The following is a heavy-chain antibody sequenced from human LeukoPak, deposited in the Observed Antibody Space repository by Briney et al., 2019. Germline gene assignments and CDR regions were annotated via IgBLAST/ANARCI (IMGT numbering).Heavy chain of an antibody. Sequence: GASVKVSCRASGYTFTSYYMHWVRQAPGQGLEWMGIINPSGGSTSYAQKFQGRVTMTRDMSTSTVYMELSSLRSEDTAVYYCARDGYSSGWRYYYMDVWGKGTTVTVSS. CDR1: GYTFTSYY. D-gene: IGHD6-19*01. CDR3: ARDGYSSGWRYYYMDV. J-gene: IGHJ6*03. CDR2: INPSGGST. V-gene: IGHV1-46*01.